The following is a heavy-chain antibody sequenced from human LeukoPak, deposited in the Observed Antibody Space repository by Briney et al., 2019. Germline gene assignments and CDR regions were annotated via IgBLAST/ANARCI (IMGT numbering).Heavy chain of an antibody. Sequence: ASVKVSCKASGGTFRSYAISWVRQAPGQGLEWMGGIIPIFGTANYAQKFQGRVTITTDESTSTAYMELSSLRSEDTAVYYCARGGENWFDPWGQGTLVTVSS. CDR2: IIPIFGTA. J-gene: IGHJ5*02. CDR1: GGTFRSYA. V-gene: IGHV1-69*05. CDR3: ARGGENWFDP.